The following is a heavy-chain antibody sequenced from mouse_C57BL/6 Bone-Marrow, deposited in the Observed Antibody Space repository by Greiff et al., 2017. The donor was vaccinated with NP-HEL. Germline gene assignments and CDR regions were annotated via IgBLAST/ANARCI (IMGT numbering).Heavy chain of an antibody. CDR3: AREKGITTGAMDY. CDR2: ISDGGSYT. D-gene: IGHD1-1*01. V-gene: IGHV5-4*01. Sequence: EVQGVESGGGLVKPGGSLKLSCAASGFTFSSYAMSWVRQTPEKRLEWVATISDGGSYTYYPDNVKGRFTISRDNAKNNLYLQMSHLKSEDTAMYYCAREKGITTGAMDYWGQGTSVTVSS. CDR1: GFTFSSYA. J-gene: IGHJ4*01.